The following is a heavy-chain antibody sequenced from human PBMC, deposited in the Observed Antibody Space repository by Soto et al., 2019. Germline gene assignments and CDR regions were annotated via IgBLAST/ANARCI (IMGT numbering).Heavy chain of an antibody. J-gene: IGHJ5*02. V-gene: IGHV1-46*01. CDR2: INPSGGST. Sequence: VASVKVSCKASGYTFTSYYMHWVRQAPGQGLEWMGIINPSGGSTSYAQKFQGRVTMTRDTSTSTVYMELSSLRSEDRAVYYCARDGIAARLYNWFDPWGQGTLVTVSS. D-gene: IGHD6-6*01. CDR1: GYTFTSYY. CDR3: ARDGIAARLYNWFDP.